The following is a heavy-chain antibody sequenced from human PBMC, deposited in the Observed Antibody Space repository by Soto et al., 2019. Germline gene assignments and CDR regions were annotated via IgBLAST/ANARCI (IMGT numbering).Heavy chain of an antibody. CDR1: GGSIGSGDYY. CDR2: KYYSGST. J-gene: IGHJ4*02. D-gene: IGHD3-22*01. CDR3: ARAFDDSSGYYGGLGY. V-gene: IGHV4-30-4*01. Sequence: QVQLQESGPGLVIPSQTLSLTCTVSGGSIGSGDYYWSWIRQPPGKGLEWIGYKYYSGSTYYSPSLKSRVSISIDTSKSHRSLKLTSLTAADTAVYYCARAFDDSSGYYGGLGYWGPGTLVTVSS.